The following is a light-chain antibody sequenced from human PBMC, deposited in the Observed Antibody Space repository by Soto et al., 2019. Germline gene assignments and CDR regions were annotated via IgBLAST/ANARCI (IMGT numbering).Light chain of an antibody. CDR1: QSVSSN. CDR2: GAS. J-gene: IGKJ1*01. Sequence: EIVMTQSPATLSVPPGERATLSCRASQSVSSNLAWYQQKPGQAPRLLIYGASTRATGIPARFSGSGSGTEFTLTISSLQSEDFAVYYCQQHNNWPPWTFGQGTQVEIK. CDR3: QQHNNWPPWT. V-gene: IGKV3-15*01.